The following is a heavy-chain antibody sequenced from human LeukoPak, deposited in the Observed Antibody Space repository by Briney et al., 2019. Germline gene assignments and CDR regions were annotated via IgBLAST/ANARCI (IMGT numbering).Heavy chain of an antibody. Sequence: SETLSLTCTVSGGSISSYYWSWIRQPPGKGLEWIGYIYYSGSTNYNPSLESRVTISVDTSKNQFSLKLSSVTAADTAVYYCARQGGDYSGWYDYWGQGTLVTVSS. CDR1: GGSISSYY. J-gene: IGHJ4*02. CDR3: ARQGGDYSGWYDY. V-gene: IGHV4-59*08. D-gene: IGHD6-19*01. CDR2: IYYSGST.